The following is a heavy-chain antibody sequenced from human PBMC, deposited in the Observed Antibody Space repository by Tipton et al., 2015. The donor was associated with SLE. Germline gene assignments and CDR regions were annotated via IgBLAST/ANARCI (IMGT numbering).Heavy chain of an antibody. CDR3: ARVGPFGVVGFDY. D-gene: IGHD3-3*01. CDR1: GGSISSGDYY. CDR2: IYYSGST. Sequence: TLSLTCTVSGGSISSGDYYWSWIRQPPGKGLEWIGYIYYSGSTYYNPSLKSRVTISVDTSKNQFSLKLSSVTAADTAVYYCARVGPFGVVGFDYWGQGTLVTVSS. J-gene: IGHJ4*02. V-gene: IGHV4-30-4*01.